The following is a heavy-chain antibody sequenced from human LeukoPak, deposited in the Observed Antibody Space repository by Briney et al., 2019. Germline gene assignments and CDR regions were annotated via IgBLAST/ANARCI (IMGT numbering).Heavy chain of an antibody. CDR1: GDSISISSYY. CDR3: ARHESAVGALFH. CDR2: IYSTGST. J-gene: IGHJ4*02. Sequence: SETLSLTCTVSGDSISISSYYWSWIRQSPGKGLEWIGYIYSTGSTNSSPSLKSRVTISVDTSKNQFSLKMRSVTAADTAVYYCARHESAVGALFHWGQGVLVTVSS. V-gene: IGHV4-61*05. D-gene: IGHD1-26*01.